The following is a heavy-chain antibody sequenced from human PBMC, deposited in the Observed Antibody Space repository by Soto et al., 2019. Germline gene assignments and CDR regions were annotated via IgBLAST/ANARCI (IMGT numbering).Heavy chain of an antibody. CDR1: GGTFSTYT. V-gene: IGHV1-69*04. Sequence: SVKVSCKASGGTFSTYTITWVRQAPGQGLEWMGRIIPIIGIINYAQKFQGRVTISADTSTSTGYMELRSLRSDDTAVYYCARDYYGSGAPDHYGMDVWGQGTTVTVSS. CDR3: ARDYYGSGAPDHYGMDV. D-gene: IGHD3-10*01. CDR2: IIPIIGII. J-gene: IGHJ6*02.